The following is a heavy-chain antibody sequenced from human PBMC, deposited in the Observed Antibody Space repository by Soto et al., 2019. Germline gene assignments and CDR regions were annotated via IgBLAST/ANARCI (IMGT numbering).Heavy chain of an antibody. J-gene: IGHJ6*02. CDR2: VFYSGGT. CDR3: ARELRYYDILTGPYYYGMDV. V-gene: IGHV4-30-4*08. D-gene: IGHD3-9*01. CDR1: GGSISSAGYY. Sequence: PSETLSLTCTVSGGSISSAGYYWSWIRQHPGKGLEWIGYVFYSGGTYYNPSLKSRVTISVDTSKNQFSLKLSSVTAADTAVYYCARELRYYDILTGPYYYGMDVWGQGTTVTVSS.